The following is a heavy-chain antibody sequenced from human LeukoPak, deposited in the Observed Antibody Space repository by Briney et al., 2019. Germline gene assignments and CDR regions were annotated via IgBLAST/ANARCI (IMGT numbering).Heavy chain of an antibody. J-gene: IGHJ4*02. CDR3: ARDGSGDGDHFDH. Sequence: GGSLRLSCAASGFTFSSYSMNWVRQAPGKGLEWVSSISSSSSYIYYADSVKGRFTISRDNVKNSLYLQMNSLRAEDTAVYYCARDGSGDGDHFDHWGQGTLVTVSS. V-gene: IGHV3-21*01. CDR2: ISSSSSYI. CDR1: GFTFSSYS. D-gene: IGHD4-17*01.